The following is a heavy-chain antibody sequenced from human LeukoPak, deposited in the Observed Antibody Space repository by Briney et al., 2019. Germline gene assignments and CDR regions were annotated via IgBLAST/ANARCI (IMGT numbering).Heavy chain of an antibody. Sequence: SETLSLTCTVSGGSISGYYWSWVRQPPGKGLEWIGFIYYSVSTSYNPSLKSRVTMSVDTSKNRFSLKLTSVTAADTAVYYCVRHEEDSSGWYGLGYWGQGTLVTVSS. CDR1: GGSISGYY. J-gene: IGHJ4*02. CDR3: VRHEEDSSGWYGLGY. CDR2: IYYSVST. V-gene: IGHV4-59*08. D-gene: IGHD6-13*01.